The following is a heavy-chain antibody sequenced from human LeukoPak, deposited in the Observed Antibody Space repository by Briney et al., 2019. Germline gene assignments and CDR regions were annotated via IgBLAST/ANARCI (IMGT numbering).Heavy chain of an antibody. J-gene: IGHJ4*02. V-gene: IGHV3-64*01. CDR1: GFTFSAYT. CDR2: ISNNGGST. CDR3: ARVVKYYYDSSGYSQGFDY. Sequence: PGGSLRLSCAASGFTFSAYTMQWVRQAPGKGLEYVSAISNNGGSTYYANSVKGRFTISRDNSKNTLYLQMNSLRAEDTAVYYCARVVKYYYDSSGYSQGFDYWGQGTLVTVSS. D-gene: IGHD3-22*01.